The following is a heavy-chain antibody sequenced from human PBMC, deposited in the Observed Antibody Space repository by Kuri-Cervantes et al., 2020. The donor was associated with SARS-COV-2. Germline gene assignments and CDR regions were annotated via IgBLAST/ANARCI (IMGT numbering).Heavy chain of an antibody. J-gene: IGHJ4*02. D-gene: IGHD3-22*01. Sequence: GGSLRLSCAASGFTFSSYAMHWVRQAPGKGPEWVAVISYDGSNKYYADSVKGRFTISRDNSKNTLYLQMNSLRAEDTAVYYCARGDHYDSSGYYLHYFDYWGQGTLVTVSS. CDR2: ISYDGSNK. V-gene: IGHV3-30-3*01. CDR1: GFTFSSYA. CDR3: ARGDHYDSSGYYLHYFDY.